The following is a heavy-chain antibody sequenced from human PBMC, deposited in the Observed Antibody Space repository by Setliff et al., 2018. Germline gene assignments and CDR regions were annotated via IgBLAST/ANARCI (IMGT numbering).Heavy chain of an antibody. V-gene: IGHV3-74*01. Sequence: GESLKISCAASGFSFSSYWMHWVRQGPGKGLVWVARINSDESRTNYAGSVKGRFTTSRDNAKNTLYLQMNSLRAEDTAVYYCARDREGDGNYYMDVWGKGTTVTVSS. D-gene: IGHD1-1*01. CDR1: GFSFSSYW. CDR3: ARDREGDGNYYMDV. CDR2: INSDESRT. J-gene: IGHJ6*03.